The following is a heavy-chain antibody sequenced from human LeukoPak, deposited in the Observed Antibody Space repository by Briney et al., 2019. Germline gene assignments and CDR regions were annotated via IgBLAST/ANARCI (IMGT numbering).Heavy chain of an antibody. V-gene: IGHV4-39*01. CDR3: ARCRRDGYNPIFDH. D-gene: IGHD5-24*01. CDR1: GGSISSSSYY. Sequence: SETLSFTCTVSGGSISSSSYYWGWIRQPPGKGLEWIGSIYYSGSTYYNPSLKSRVTISVDTSKNQFSLKLSSVTAADTAVCYCARCRRDGYNPIFDHWGQGTLVTVSS. J-gene: IGHJ4*02. CDR2: IYYSGST.